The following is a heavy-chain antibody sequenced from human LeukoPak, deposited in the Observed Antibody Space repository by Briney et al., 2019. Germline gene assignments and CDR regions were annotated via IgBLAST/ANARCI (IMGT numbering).Heavy chain of an antibody. Sequence: ASVKVSCKASGYTFTSYDINWVRQATGQGLEWMGWMNPNSGNTGYAQKFQGRVTITRNTSISTAYMELSSLRSEDTAVYYCARGHYYYDSSGYYPLEYWGQGTLVTVSS. V-gene: IGHV1-8*03. J-gene: IGHJ4*02. D-gene: IGHD3-22*01. CDR3: ARGHYYYDSSGYYPLEY. CDR1: GYTFTSYD. CDR2: MNPNSGNT.